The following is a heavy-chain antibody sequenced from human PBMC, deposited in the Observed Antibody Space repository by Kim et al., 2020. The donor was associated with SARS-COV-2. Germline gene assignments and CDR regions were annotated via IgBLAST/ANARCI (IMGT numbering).Heavy chain of an antibody. CDR1: GFTFGDYA. Sequence: GGSLRLSCTTSGFTFGDYAMSWFRQAPGKGLEWVGFIRNKAYSGTRAYAASVKGRFTISRDDSKSIAYLQMNSLKTEDTAVYYCTRWSYRSSFDYWRQGTVVTVSS. J-gene: IGHJ4*02. CDR2: IRNKAYSGTR. CDR3: TRWSYRSSFDY. V-gene: IGHV3-49*03. D-gene: IGHD3-16*02.